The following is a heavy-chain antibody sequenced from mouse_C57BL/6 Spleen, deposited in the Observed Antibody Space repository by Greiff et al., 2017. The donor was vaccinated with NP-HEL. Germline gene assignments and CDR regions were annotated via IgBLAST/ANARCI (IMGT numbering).Heavy chain of an antibody. J-gene: IGHJ4*01. CDR2: ISPGDGDT. V-gene: IGHV1-82*01. D-gene: IGHD1-1*01. Sequence: VQLQQSGPELVKPGASVKISCKASGYAFSSSWMNWVKQRPGKGLEWIGRISPGDGDTNYNGTFQGKAIMTADKSSSPTYMQLSSLTSEDVAVYYCAISDYGSRGCYYAMDYWGQGTSVTVSS. CDR1: GYAFSSSW. CDR3: AISDYGSRGCYYAMDY.